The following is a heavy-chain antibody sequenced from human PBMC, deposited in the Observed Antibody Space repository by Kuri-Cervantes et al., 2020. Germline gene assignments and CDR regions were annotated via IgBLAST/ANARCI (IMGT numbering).Heavy chain of an antibody. J-gene: IGHJ5*02. CDR3: ARAATDEDWFDP. D-gene: IGHD6-13*01. V-gene: IGHV1-8*01. CDR1: GYTFTSYD. CDR2: MNPNSGNT. Sequence: ASVNVSCKASGYTFTSYDINWVRQATGQGLEWMGWMNPNSGNTGYAQKFQGRVTMTRNTSISTAYMELSSLRSEDKALYYCARAATDEDWFDPWGQGTLVTVSS.